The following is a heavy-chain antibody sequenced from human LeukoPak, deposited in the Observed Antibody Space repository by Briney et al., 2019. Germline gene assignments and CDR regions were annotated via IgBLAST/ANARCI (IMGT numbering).Heavy chain of an antibody. CDR2: IYYTGNT. D-gene: IGHD3/OR15-3a*01. J-gene: IGHJ4*02. CDR1: GVSISSSNSY. Sequence: PSETLSLTCTVSGVSISSSNSYWGWIRQPPGKGLEWIGSIYYTGNTYYNASLKSLVTISIDTSKNQISLRLTSVTATDTAMYYCARQTGSGLFTLPGGQGTLVTVSS. CDR3: ARQTGSGLFTLP. V-gene: IGHV4-39*01.